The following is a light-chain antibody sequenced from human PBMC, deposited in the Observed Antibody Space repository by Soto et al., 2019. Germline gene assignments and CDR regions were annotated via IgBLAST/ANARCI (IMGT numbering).Light chain of an antibody. CDR1: QSVDID. CDR3: QQYRGWPRT. CDR2: GAS. V-gene: IGKV3D-15*01. Sequence: EIVLTQSPGTLSVSPGERVTLSCRASQSVDIDLAWYQQKPGQAPRLLIYGASTRATDMPGRFRGSGDGAEFTLTISSLQSEDSAVYYCQQYRGWPRTFGQGTKVEIK. J-gene: IGKJ1*01.